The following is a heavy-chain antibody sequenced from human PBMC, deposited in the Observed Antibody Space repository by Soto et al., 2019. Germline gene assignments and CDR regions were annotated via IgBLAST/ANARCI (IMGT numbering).Heavy chain of an antibody. CDR1: GGTFSSYT. Sequence: QVQLVQSGAEVQKPGSSVKVSCKASGGTFSSYTISWVRQAPGQGLEWMGRIIPILGIANYAQKFQGRVTITADKSTSTAYMELSSLRSEDTAVYYCARDLGYGDYYYYWGQGTLVTVSS. CDR3: ARDLGYGDYYYY. V-gene: IGHV1-69*08. D-gene: IGHD4-17*01. CDR2: IIPILGIA. J-gene: IGHJ4*02.